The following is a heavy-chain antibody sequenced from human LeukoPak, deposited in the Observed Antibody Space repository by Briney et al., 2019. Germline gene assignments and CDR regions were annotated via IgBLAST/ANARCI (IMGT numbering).Heavy chain of an antibody. CDR2: ISISSSTI. CDR3: AREPLDY. V-gene: IGHV3-48*01. CDR1: GFTFNTYT. J-gene: IGHJ4*02. Sequence: GGSLRLSCAASGFTFNTYTMNWVRQAPGKGLEWVSYISISSSTIYYADSVKGRFTISRDNAKNSLYLQMNSLRAEDTAVYYCAREPLDYWGQGTLVTVSS.